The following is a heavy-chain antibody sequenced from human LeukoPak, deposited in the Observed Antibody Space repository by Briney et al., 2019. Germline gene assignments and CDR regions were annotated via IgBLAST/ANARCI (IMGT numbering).Heavy chain of an antibody. Sequence: GGSLRLSCAASGFTFSSYAMSWVRQAPGKGLEWVSAISGSGGSTYYADSVKGRFTISRDNSKNTLYLQMNSLRAEDTAVYYCTSLTHTVVFPEAQSPNYWGQGTLVTVSS. J-gene: IGHJ4*02. CDR1: GFTFSSYA. CDR3: TSLTHTVVFPEAQSPNY. V-gene: IGHV3-23*01. D-gene: IGHD2-15*01. CDR2: ISGSGGST.